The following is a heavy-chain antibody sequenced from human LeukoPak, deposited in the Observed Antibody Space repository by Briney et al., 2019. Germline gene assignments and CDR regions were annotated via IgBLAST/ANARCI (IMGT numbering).Heavy chain of an antibody. Sequence: PGGSLRLSCAASGFTFSSYAMSWVRQAPGKGLEGVSAISGSGGSTYYADSVKGRFTISRDNSKNTLYLQMNSLRAEDTAVYYCAKGLGYSGYDGPLDYWGQGTLVTVSS. V-gene: IGHV3-23*01. J-gene: IGHJ4*02. D-gene: IGHD5-12*01. CDR2: ISGSGGST. CDR1: GFTFSSYA. CDR3: AKGLGYSGYDGPLDY.